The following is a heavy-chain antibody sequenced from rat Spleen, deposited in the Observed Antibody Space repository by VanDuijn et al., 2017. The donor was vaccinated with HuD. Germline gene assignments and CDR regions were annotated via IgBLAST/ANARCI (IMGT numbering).Heavy chain of an antibody. CDR1: GFTFSTAW. V-gene: IGHV6-6*01. CDR3: AIGLAPAY. Sequence: EVQLVESGGGLVQPGNSLKLSCATSGFTFSTAWMYWYRQFPEKRLEWVARMKAKSNNYETDYTETVKGRLTISRDDSKSSIYLQMNNLKEEDTAIYYCAIGLAPAYWGQGVMVTVSS. J-gene: IGHJ2*01. CDR2: MKAKSNNYET. D-gene: IGHD1-5*01.